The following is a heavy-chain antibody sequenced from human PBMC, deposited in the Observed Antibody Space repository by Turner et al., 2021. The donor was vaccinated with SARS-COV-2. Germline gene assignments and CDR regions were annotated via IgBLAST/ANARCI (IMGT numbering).Heavy chain of an antibody. Sequence: EVQLVQYVGGLVQPGGSLRLSCAASGFTFSSYWMSWVRQAPEKVLECEDNKQKEGSEKYYLDSVKGRITIARDNAKNSLYLKMNSLRAEDTAVYYCARLSWGFGEGFDYWGQGTLVTVSS. CDR3: ARLSWGFGEGFDY. CDR1: GFTFSSYW. J-gene: IGHJ4*02. CDR2: KQKEGSEK. D-gene: IGHD3-16*01. V-gene: IGHV3-7*01.